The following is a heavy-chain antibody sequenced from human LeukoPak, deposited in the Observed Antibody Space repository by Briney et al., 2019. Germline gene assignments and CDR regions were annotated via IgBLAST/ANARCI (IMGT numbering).Heavy chain of an antibody. CDR2: IYYSGST. CDR1: GGSISSGGYY. CDR3: ARESGSGTIPGDFDY. D-gene: IGHD3-10*01. Sequence: PSETLSLTCTVSGGSISSGGYYWSWIRQHPGKGLEWIGYIYYSGSTYYNPSLKSRVTISVDTSKNQFSLKLSSVTAADTAVYYCARESGSGTIPGDFDYWGQGTLVTVSS. V-gene: IGHV4-31*03. J-gene: IGHJ4*02.